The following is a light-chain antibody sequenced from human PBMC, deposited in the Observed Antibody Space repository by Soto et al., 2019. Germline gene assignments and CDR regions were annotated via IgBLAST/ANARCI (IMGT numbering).Light chain of an antibody. J-gene: IGKJ5*01. Sequence: EVVLTQSPATLSLSPGERATLSCRSSQSVSNYLAWYQQKPGQAPRLLIYDASSRATGSPDRFSGSGSVTDFTLTISSLEPEDFAVYYCQERSSWPPITFGQGTRLEIK. CDR3: QERSSWPPIT. CDR2: DAS. CDR1: QSVSNY. V-gene: IGKV3-11*01.